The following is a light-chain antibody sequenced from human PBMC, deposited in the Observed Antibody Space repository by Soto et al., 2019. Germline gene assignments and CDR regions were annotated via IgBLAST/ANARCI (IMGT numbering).Light chain of an antibody. Sequence: QSALTQPASVSGSPGQSITISCTGTSSDVGRYNYVSWYQQHPGKAPKLMIYEVRNRPSGISNRFSGSKSGNTASLTISGVQAEDEADYYCSSYTSSRIVLFSGGTKLTVL. CDR1: SSDVGRYNY. CDR2: EVR. V-gene: IGLV2-14*01. J-gene: IGLJ2*01. CDR3: SSYTSSRIVL.